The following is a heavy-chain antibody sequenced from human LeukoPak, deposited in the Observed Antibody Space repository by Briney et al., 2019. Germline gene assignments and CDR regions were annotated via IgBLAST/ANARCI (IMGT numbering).Heavy chain of an antibody. Sequence: PGGSLRLSCAASGFTFSSYWMHWVRQAPGKGLVWVSRINSDGSSTSYADSVKGRFTISSDNAKNTLYLQMNSLRAEDTAVYYCASATEVWFGELWPPDYWGQGTLVTVSS. CDR2: INSDGSST. J-gene: IGHJ4*02. CDR3: ASATEVWFGELWPPDY. D-gene: IGHD3-10*01. CDR1: GFTFSSYW. V-gene: IGHV3-74*01.